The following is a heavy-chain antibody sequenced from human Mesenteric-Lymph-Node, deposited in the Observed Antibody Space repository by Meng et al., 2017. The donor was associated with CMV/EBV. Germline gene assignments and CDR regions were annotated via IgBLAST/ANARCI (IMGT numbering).Heavy chain of an antibody. CDR3: AKDRDGNPDDY. CDR1: GFTFSSYA. D-gene: IGHD1-14*01. J-gene: IGHJ4*02. Sequence: GESLKISCAASGFTFSSYAMSWVRQAPGKGLEWVSAISGSGGSTYYADSVKGRFTISRDNSKNTLYLQMNGLRAEDTAVYYCAKDRDGNPDDYWGQGTLVTVSS. V-gene: IGHV3-23*01. CDR2: ISGSGGST.